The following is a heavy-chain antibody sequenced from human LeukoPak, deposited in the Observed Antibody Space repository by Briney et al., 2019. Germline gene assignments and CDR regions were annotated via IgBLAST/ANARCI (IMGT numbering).Heavy chain of an antibody. D-gene: IGHD4-11*01. CDR3: ARGHYSNRHDYWFDP. J-gene: IGHJ5*02. CDR1: GYTFTSYD. Sequence: ASVKVSCKASGYTFTSYDINWVRQSTGQGLEWRGWMNPNSGNTGYAQKFQGRVTMTRNTSISTAYMELSSLRSEDTAVYYCARGHYSNRHDYWFDPWGQGTLVTVSS. V-gene: IGHV1-8*01. CDR2: MNPNSGNT.